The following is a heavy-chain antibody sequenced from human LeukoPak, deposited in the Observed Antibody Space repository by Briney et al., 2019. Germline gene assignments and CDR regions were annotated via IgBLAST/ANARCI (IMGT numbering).Heavy chain of an antibody. CDR2: VNPKSGAT. V-gene: IGHV1-2*02. J-gene: IGHJ4*02. D-gene: IGHD6-19*01. Sequence: ASVKVSCKPSGYTFTAYYIHWIRRAPGQGFEWMGWVNPKSGATSYAQRFQGRVTMTRDTSISTAYMELSTLRSDDTAVYYCASPAVAGVRAFFDYWGQGTLVTVSS. CDR3: ASPAVAGVRAFFDY. CDR1: GYTFTAYY.